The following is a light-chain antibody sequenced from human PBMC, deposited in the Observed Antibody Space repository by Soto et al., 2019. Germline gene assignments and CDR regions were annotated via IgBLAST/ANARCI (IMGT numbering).Light chain of an antibody. V-gene: IGKV3D-20*01. CDR1: QTVSSGY. J-gene: IGKJ2*01. Sequence: EIVLTQSPVTLSLSPGERATLSFGASQTVSSGYLAWYQQRPGLAPRLLIYDASSRATGIPDRFSGSGSGTDFSLTISRLEPEDFAVYYCQQYSSSPYTFGQGTKLEIK. CDR3: QQYSSSPYT. CDR2: DAS.